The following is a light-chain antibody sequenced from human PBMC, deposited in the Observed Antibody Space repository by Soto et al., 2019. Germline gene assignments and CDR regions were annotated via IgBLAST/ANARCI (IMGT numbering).Light chain of an antibody. CDR3: GTWYSSLVV. Sequence: QSVLTQPPSVSAAPGQKVTISCSGSSSNIGNNYVSWYQQLPGTAPKLLIYDNNKRPSGIPDRFSGSKSGTSATLGITGLQTGDEADYYCGTWYSSLVVFGGGTKLTVL. J-gene: IGLJ2*01. CDR1: SSNIGNNY. V-gene: IGLV1-51*01. CDR2: DNN.